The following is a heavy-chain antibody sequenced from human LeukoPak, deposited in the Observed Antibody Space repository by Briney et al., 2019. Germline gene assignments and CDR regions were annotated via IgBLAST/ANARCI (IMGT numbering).Heavy chain of an antibody. D-gene: IGHD3-10*01. J-gene: IGHJ4*02. CDR2: IRPSGDNT. CDR3: ARGSPMLRGRPFDY. V-gene: IGHV3-23*01. CDR1: GFTFSSYD. Sequence: GGSLRLSCAASGFTFSSYDMTWVRQAPGRGLEWVSSIRPSGDNTYYGDSVKGRFTISRDNSKNTLYLQMNSLRAEDTAVYYCARGSPMLRGRPFDYWGQGTLVTVSS.